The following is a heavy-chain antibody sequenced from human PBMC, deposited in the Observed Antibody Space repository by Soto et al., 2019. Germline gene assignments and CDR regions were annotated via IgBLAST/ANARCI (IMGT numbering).Heavy chain of an antibody. Sequence: QVQLVQSGAEVKKPGSSVKVSCKASGGTFSSYAISWVRQAPGQGLEWLGWIIPIFGTANYAQKFQGRVPITADESTSTASMELSSLRSEDTAVYSCARGKMATIFDYWGKGSLVTVSS. D-gene: IGHD5-12*01. J-gene: IGHJ4*02. CDR3: ARGKMATIFDY. CDR2: IIPIFGTA. CDR1: GGTFSSYA. V-gene: IGHV1-69*01.